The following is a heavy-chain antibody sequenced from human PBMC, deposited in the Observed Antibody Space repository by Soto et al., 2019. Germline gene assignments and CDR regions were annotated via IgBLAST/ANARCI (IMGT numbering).Heavy chain of an antibody. CDR3: PRDGGTAMGKYYYGGMDV. V-gene: IGHV3-7*05. Sequence: EVQLVESGGGLVQAGWSLRLSCAASGFTFSSYWMSWVRQAPGKGLAWVASIKHAGSEKYYVNSVKGRFTISRDNAKTSLYLQMNSLRAEDTAVYYCPRDGGTAMGKYYYGGMDVWGQGTTVTVSS. CDR1: GFTFSSYW. J-gene: IGHJ6*02. CDR2: IKHAGSEK. D-gene: IGHD5-18*01.